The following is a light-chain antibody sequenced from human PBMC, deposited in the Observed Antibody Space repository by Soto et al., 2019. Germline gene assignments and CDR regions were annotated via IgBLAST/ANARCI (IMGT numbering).Light chain of an antibody. V-gene: IGKV3-20*01. Sequence: EIVLTQSPDTLSLSPGERATLSCRASQSVSSSYLAWYQQKPGQAPRLLIYSASSRATGIADRFSGSGSGTDFTLTISRLEPEDFAVYYCQQYGSSPRGITFGQGTRLEIK. CDR3: QQYGSSPRGIT. CDR1: QSVSSSY. J-gene: IGKJ5*01. CDR2: SAS.